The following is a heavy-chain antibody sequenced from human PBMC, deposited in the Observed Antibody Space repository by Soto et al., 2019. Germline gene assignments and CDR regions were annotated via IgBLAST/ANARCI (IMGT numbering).Heavy chain of an antibody. V-gene: IGHV3-30*03. Sequence: QVQLVESGGGEVQSGRALRLSCAASGFIFGSYGMHWVRQAPGKGLEWVAVISHDGSNKYYADSVKGRFTISRDNSKNTLFVQINSLRDEDTAVYYCARPQFPSSSWYPSIDYWGQGTLVTVSS. J-gene: IGHJ4*02. CDR1: GFIFGSYG. CDR3: ARPQFPSSSWYPSIDY. D-gene: IGHD6-13*01. CDR2: ISHDGSNK.